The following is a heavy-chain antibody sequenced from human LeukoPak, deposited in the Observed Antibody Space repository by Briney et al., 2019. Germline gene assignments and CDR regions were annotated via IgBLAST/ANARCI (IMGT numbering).Heavy chain of an antibody. CDR3: AQWSRYFDY. V-gene: IGHV3-7*03. CDR2: IKQDGSEK. CDR1: GFTFSSYW. J-gene: IGHJ4*02. Sequence: AGGSLRLSWAASGFTFSSYWMSWVRQAPGKGLEWVANIKQDGSEKYYVDSVKGRFTISRDNAKNSLYLQMNSLRAEDTALYFCAQWSRYFDYWGQGTLVTVSS. D-gene: IGHD1-26*01.